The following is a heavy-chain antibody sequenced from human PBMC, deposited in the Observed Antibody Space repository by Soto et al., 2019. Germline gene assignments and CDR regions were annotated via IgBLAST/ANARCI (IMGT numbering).Heavy chain of an antibody. V-gene: IGHV3-23*01. CDR1: GFTFSSYA. D-gene: IGHD3-10*01. Sequence: PGGSLRLSCAASGFTFSSYAMSWVRQAPGKGLEWVSAISGSGGSTYYADSVKGRFTISRDNSKNTLYLQMNSLRAEDTAVYYCAKELTRSHAKAYYYGSGSPQPMWFDPWGQGTLVTVSS. CDR3: AKELTRSHAKAYYYGSGSPQPMWFDP. CDR2: ISGSGGST. J-gene: IGHJ5*02.